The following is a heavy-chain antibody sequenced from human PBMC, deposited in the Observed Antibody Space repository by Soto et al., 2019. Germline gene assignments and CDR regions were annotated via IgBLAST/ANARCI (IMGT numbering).Heavy chain of an antibody. CDR2: IYYSGST. D-gene: IGHD1-20*01. CDR1: GGSISRYY. V-gene: IGHV4-59*01. Sequence: QVQLQESGPGLVKSSETLSLTCTVSGGSISRYYWNWIRQPPGKGLEWLGYIYYSGSTNYNPSLASRVTISVDTSKNQFSLRLNSVTAADTAVYYCARSQYTGYERPTFVSSFEYWGLGTLVTVSS. CDR3: ARSQYTGYERPTFVSSFEY. J-gene: IGHJ4*02.